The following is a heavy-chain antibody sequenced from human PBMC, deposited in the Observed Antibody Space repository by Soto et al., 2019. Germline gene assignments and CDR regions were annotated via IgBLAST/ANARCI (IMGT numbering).Heavy chain of an antibody. Sequence: PSETLSLTCGVSGFAISRAYYWGWIRQTPGKGLEWIGSISYSGSTFYNASLQSRVTISIDTSKNHFSLGLTSVTAADTALYYCARYYFDGSGYYYGYFDYWGQGALVTVSS. J-gene: IGHJ4*02. CDR1: GFAISRAYY. CDR2: ISYSGST. V-gene: IGHV4-38-2*01. CDR3: ARYYFDGSGYYYGYFDY. D-gene: IGHD3-22*01.